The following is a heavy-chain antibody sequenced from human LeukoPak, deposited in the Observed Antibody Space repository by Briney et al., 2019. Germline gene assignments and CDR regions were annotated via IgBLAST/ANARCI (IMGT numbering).Heavy chain of an antibody. CDR3: ARGVCSSTSCYEDY. D-gene: IGHD2-2*01. CDR2: ISSSSSYI. CDR1: GFTFSSYS. V-gene: IGHV3-21*04. Sequence: GGSLKLSCAASGFTFSSYSMNWVRQAPGKGLEWVSSISSSSSYIYYADSVKGRFTISRDNAKNSLYLQMNSLRSDDTAVYYCARGVCSSTSCYEDYWGQGTLVTVSS. J-gene: IGHJ4*02.